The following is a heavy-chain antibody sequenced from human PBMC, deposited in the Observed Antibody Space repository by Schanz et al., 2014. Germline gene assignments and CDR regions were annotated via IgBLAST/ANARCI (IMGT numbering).Heavy chain of an antibody. CDR1: GFTFSSYG. V-gene: IGHV3-21*01. CDR2: LSSSGLYT. D-gene: IGHD3-22*01. Sequence: VQLVESGGGVVQPGRSLRLSCAASGFTFSSYGMHWVRQAPGKGLEWVSSLSSSGLYTFYADLAGGRFTISRDDAKNSLFLEMNNLRTEDTAVYFCAKDGRLPYYGTGSDFDYWGQGTLVAVSS. J-gene: IGHJ4*02. CDR3: AKDGRLPYYGTGSDFDY.